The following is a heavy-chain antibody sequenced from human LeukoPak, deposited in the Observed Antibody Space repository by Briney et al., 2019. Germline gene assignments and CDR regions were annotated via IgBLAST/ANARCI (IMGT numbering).Heavy chain of an antibody. CDR2: IYYSGST. J-gene: IGHJ3*02. CDR1: GGSISSGGYY. V-gene: IGHV4-31*03. Sequence: SQTLSLTCTVSGGSISSGGYYWSWIRQHPGKGLEWIGYIYYSGSTYYNPSLKSRVTISVDTSKNQFSLKLSSVTAADTAVYYCAREIKRAFDIWGQGTMVTVPS. CDR3: AREIKRAFDI.